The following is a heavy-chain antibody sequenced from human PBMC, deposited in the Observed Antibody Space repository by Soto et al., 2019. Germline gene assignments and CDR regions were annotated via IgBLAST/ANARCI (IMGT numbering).Heavy chain of an antibody. CDR2: INPKSGDT. J-gene: IGHJ4*02. Sequence: QVQLVQSGAEVKKPGASVKVSCKASGYTFTGYHMHWVRQAPGQGLEWMGWINPKSGDTNYAQKFRGWVTMTRDTSISTAYMELDSLKSDDTAVYYCARDVHFKSSPAFDSWGQGTLVAVSS. CDR3: ARDVHFKSSPAFDS. CDR1: GYTFTGYH. V-gene: IGHV1-2*04. D-gene: IGHD6-6*01.